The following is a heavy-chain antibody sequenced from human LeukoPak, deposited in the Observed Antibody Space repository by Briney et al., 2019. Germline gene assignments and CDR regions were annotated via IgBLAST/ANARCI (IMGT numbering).Heavy chain of an antibody. CDR3: ARREVSYGSGRPNAFDI. CDR2: IYPGDSDT. V-gene: IGHV5-51*01. J-gene: IGHJ3*02. CDR1: GYRFTSYW. D-gene: IGHD3-10*01. Sequence: GESLKISCKGSGYRFTSYWIGWVRQMPGKGLEWMGIIYPGDSDTRYSPSFQGQVSISADKSITTGYLQWRSLKASDTAMYYCARREVSYGSGRPNAFDIWGQGTMVTVSS.